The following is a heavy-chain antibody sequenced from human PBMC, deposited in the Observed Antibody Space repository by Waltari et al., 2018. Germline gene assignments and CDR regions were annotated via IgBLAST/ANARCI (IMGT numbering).Heavy chain of an antibody. CDR1: GLTFRRSA. D-gene: IGHD3-22*01. CDR2: ISYDGSNK. CDR3: ARVVYYDSSGYYDY. Sequence: VQRVGSGGGVVHPGRSLRISCAASGLTFRRSAMHWVRQAPGKGLEWVAVISYDGSNKYYADSVKGRFTISRDNSKNTLYLQMNSLRAEDTAVYYCARVVYYDSSGYYDYWGQGTLVTVSS. V-gene: IGHV3-30-3*01. J-gene: IGHJ4*02.